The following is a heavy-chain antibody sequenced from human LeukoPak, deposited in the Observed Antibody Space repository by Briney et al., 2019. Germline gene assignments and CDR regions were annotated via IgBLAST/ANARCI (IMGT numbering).Heavy chain of an antibody. CDR3: ARDQNWNDKPFDH. D-gene: IGHD1-1*01. V-gene: IGHV3-48*04. CDR2: ISSNSSTI. CDR1: GFTFSSYS. Sequence: GGSLRLSCAASGFTFSSYSMSWVRQAPGKGLERVSCISSNSSTINYAGSVKGRFTISRDNANNTLYLQMNSVRAEDTALYYCARDQNWNDKPFDHWGQGVLVTVSS. J-gene: IGHJ4*02.